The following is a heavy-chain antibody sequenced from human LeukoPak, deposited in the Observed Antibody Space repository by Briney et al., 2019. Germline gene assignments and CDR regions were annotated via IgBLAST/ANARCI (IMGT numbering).Heavy chain of an antibody. V-gene: IGHV1-2*02. D-gene: IGHD2-21*01. CDR3: AREACGGDCSELDY. CDR1: GYTFTGYY. CDR2: INPNSGGT. J-gene: IGHJ4*02. Sequence: ASVKVSCKASGYTFTGYYMHWVRQAPGQGLEWMGSINPNSGGTNYAQKLQGRVTMTRDTSISTAYMELGRLRSDDTAVYYCAREACGGDCSELDYWGQGTLVTVSS.